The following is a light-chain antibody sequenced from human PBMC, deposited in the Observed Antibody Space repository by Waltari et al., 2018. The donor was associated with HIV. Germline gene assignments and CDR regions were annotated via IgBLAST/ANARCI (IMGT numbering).Light chain of an antibody. CDR1: SHNLGRYS. Sequence: QSALTQEASVSGTVGQKVTLSCTGNSHNLGRYSVDWYQEISHGAPKTVMFGNSLPSGIPDRFAGSKSGTTASLTISGLQPEDEADYYCSTWDYSLSVPVIFGGGTKLTVL. J-gene: IGLJ2*01. CDR2: GNS. CDR3: STWDYSLSVPVI. V-gene: IGLV1-44*01.